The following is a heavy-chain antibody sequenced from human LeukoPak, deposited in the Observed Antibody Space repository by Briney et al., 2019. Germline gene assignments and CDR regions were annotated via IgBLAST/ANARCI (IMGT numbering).Heavy chain of an antibody. CDR1: GFTFSSYG. CDR3: ARDQVTGDYSFRYYYYYMDV. CDR2: IRYDGSNK. J-gene: IGHJ6*03. V-gene: IGHV3-30*02. Sequence: GRTLRLSRGASGFTFSSYGMHCVPEAPGKGLEGVVFIRYDGSNKYYADSVKGRFTISRDNSKNTLYLQMNSLRAEDTAVYYCARDQVTGDYSFRYYYYYMDVWGKGTTVTVSS. D-gene: IGHD7-27*01.